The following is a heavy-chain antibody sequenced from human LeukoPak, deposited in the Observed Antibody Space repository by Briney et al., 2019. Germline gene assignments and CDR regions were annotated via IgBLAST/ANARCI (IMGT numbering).Heavy chain of an antibody. D-gene: IGHD3-3*01. Sequence: SETLSLTCTVSGGSISSGSYYWSWIRQPAGKGLEWIGRIYTSGSTNYNPSLKSRVTISVDTSKNQFSLKLSSVTAADTAVYYCARDPYYDFWSGYYLMDVWGKGTTVIVSS. CDR1: GGSISSGSYY. CDR2: IYTSGST. CDR3: ARDPYYDFWSGYYLMDV. J-gene: IGHJ6*04. V-gene: IGHV4-61*02.